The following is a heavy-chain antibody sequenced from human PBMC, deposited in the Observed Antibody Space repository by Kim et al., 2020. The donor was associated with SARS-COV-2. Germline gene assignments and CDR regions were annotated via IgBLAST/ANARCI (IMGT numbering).Heavy chain of an antibody. Sequence: ASVKVSCKASGYTFTSYAMHWVRQAPGQRLAWMGWINAGNGNTKYSQKFQGRVTITRDTSASTAYMELSSLRSEDTAVYYCARIFYDYGDPGFDYWGQGTLVTVSS. J-gene: IGHJ4*02. CDR1: GYTFTSYA. D-gene: IGHD4-17*01. V-gene: IGHV1-3*01. CDR3: ARIFYDYGDPGFDY. CDR2: INAGNGNT.